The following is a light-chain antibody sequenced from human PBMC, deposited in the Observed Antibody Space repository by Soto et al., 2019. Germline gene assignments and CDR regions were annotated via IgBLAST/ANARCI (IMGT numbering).Light chain of an antibody. J-gene: IGKJ3*01. CDR3: QRYDDVPLT. V-gene: IGKV1-33*01. CDR2: DAS. CDR1: QDINKF. Sequence: DVQMTQSPPSLSASVGDRVTITCQASQDINKFLNWYQQKPGKAPKLLIYDASNLEAGVPSRFSGSGSGTDFTFTVSSLQPEDVGTYYCQRYDDVPLTSGPGTKEDIK.